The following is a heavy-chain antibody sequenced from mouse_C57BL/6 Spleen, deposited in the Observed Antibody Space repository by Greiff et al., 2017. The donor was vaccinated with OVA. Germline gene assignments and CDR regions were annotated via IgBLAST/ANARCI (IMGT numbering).Heavy chain of an antibody. V-gene: IGHV1-82*01. Sequence: QVQLQQSGPELVKPGASVKISCKASGYAFSSSWMNWVKQRPGKGLEWIGRIYPGDGDTNYNGKFKGKATLTADKSSSTAYMQLSSLTSEDSAVYFCARDPFYYGSSYLYYFDYWGQGTTLTVSS. CDR2: IYPGDGDT. D-gene: IGHD1-1*01. CDR3: ARDPFYYGSSYLYYFDY. CDR1: GYAFSSSW. J-gene: IGHJ2*01.